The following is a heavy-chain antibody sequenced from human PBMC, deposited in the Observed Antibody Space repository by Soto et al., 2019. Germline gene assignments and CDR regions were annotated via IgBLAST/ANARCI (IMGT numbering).Heavy chain of an antibody. V-gene: IGHV1-18*01. Sequence: ASVKVSCKASGYTFTSCGISWVRQAPGQGLEWMGWISAYNGNTNYAQKLQGRVTMTTDTSTSTAYMEPRSLRSDDTAVYYCARGCSSTSCYTKQTFDYWGQGTLVTVSS. CDR2: ISAYNGNT. J-gene: IGHJ4*02. CDR1: GYTFTSCG. CDR3: ARGCSSTSCYTKQTFDY. D-gene: IGHD2-2*02.